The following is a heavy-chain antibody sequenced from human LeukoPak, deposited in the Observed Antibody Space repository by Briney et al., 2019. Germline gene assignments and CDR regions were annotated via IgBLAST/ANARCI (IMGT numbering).Heavy chain of an antibody. J-gene: IGHJ4*02. Sequence: SETLSLTCTVSGGSISSSSYYWGWIRQPPGKGLEWIGSIYYSGSTYYNPSLKRRVTISVDTSKNQFSLKLSSVTAADTAVYYCARGPQYSSGWYPRYWGQGTLVTVSS. V-gene: IGHV4-39*07. CDR3: ARGPQYSSGWYPRY. CDR1: GGSISSSSYY. CDR2: IYYSGST. D-gene: IGHD6-19*01.